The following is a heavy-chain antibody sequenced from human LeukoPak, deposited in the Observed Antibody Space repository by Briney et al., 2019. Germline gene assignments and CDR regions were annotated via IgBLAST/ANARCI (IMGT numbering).Heavy chain of an antibody. J-gene: IGHJ5*02. CDR1: GYTFTSYG. V-gene: IGHV1-18*01. CDR3: ARDFRDCSSTSCHPWFDP. D-gene: IGHD2-2*01. Sequence: ASVKVSCKASGYTFTSYGFSWVRQAPGQGLEWMGWINAYNGNTMYAQKLQGRVTMTTDTSTSTAYMELRSLRSDDTALYYCARDFRDCSSTSCHPWFDPWGQGTLVTVSS. CDR2: INAYNGNT.